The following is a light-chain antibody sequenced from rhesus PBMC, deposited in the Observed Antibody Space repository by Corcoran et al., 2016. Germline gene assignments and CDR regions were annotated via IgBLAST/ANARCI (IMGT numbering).Light chain of an antibody. CDR2: GAS. Sequence: EIVLTQSPATLSLSPGERATLSCRASQRVSSSLAWYQQKPEQAPRLLIYGASSRATGIPDGFSGSGSGTDFTLTISSLEPEDFAVYYCQQYSDWPLTFGPGTKLDIK. CDR1: QRVSSS. V-gene: IGKV3-42*03. J-gene: IGKJ3*01. CDR3: QQYSDWPLT.